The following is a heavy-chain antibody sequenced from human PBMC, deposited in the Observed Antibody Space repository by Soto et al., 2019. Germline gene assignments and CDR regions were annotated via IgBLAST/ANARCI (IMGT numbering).Heavy chain of an antibody. J-gene: IGHJ4*02. CDR1: GASFSDYY. Sequence: SGTLSLTCAVYGASFSDYYWTWVRQSPGKGLEWIGEINHSGSTNYNPSLKSRVTISVDTSKKQFSLKVTSLTAADTAVYYCARSEATGPDYWGQGTLVTVS. V-gene: IGHV4-34*01. CDR3: ARSEATGPDY. CDR2: INHSGST. D-gene: IGHD1-26*01.